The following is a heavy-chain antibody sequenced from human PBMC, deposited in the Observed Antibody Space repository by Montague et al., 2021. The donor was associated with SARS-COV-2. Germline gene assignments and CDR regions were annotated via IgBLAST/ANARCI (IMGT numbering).Heavy chain of an antibody. V-gene: IGHV3-53*04. Sequence: SLRLSCAVSDFRVSHSFVNWVRQTPVQGLEWVSILFSGGSSYYAYSVRGRFTIARHSSRNVVFLQMNSLRPEDTAVYYCARGSNPYSWFDPWGQGTLVTVSS. J-gene: IGHJ5*02. D-gene: IGHD5-12*01. CDR1: DFRVSHSF. CDR3: ARGSNPYSWFDP. CDR2: LFSGGSS.